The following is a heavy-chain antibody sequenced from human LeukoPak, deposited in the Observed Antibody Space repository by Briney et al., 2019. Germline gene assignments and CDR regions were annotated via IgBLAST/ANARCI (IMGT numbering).Heavy chain of an antibody. V-gene: IGHV1-2*02. CDR1: GYTFTAYY. CDR3: ARAQGWERPLDY. J-gene: IGHJ4*02. D-gene: IGHD1-1*01. Sequence: ASVKVSCKASGYTFTAYYMYWVRQAPGRGLEWMGWIIPNSGGTKYAQKFQGRVNMTRDTSINTAYMELNRLTSDDTAVYYCARAQGWERPLDYWGQGTLVTVSS. CDR2: IIPNSGGT.